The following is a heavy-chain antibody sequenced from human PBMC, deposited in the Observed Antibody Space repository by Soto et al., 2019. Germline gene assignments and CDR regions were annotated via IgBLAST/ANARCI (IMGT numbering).Heavy chain of an antibody. Sequence: QVQLVESGGGVVQPGRSLRLSCAASGFTFSSYGMHWVRQAPGKGLEWVAVISYDGSNKYYADSVKGRFTISRDNSKNTLYLQMNNLRDEDTAVYYCAKEGVPAIPIYYYGGMEVWGQGPTVTVSS. CDR2: ISYDGSNK. CDR1: GFTFSSYG. CDR3: AKEGVPAIPIYYYGGMEV. J-gene: IGHJ6*02. D-gene: IGHD2-2*02. V-gene: IGHV3-30*18.